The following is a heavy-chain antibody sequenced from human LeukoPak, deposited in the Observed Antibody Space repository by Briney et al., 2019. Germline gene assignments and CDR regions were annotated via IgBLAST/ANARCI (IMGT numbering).Heavy chain of an antibody. Sequence: SETLSLTCTVSGGSISSGSYYWSWIRQPAGKGLEWIGRIYTSGSTNYNPSLKSRVTISVDTSKNQFSLKLSSVTAADTAVYYCARDQPASNWNYDYYYGMDVWGQGTTVTVSS. D-gene: IGHD1-20*01. CDR1: GGSISSGSYY. V-gene: IGHV4-61*02. CDR2: IYTSGST. J-gene: IGHJ6*02. CDR3: ARDQPASNWNYDYYYGMDV.